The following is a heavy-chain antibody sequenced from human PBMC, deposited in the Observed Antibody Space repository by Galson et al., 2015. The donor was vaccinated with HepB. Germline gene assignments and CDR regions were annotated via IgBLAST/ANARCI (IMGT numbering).Heavy chain of an antibody. J-gene: IGHJ4*02. D-gene: IGHD6-19*01. CDR3: ASAARVAGPLELGDY. V-gene: IGHV3-33*01. CDR1: GFTFSSYG. Sequence: SLRLSCAASGFTFSSYGMHWVRQAPGKGLEWVAVIWYDGSNKYYADSVKGRFTISRDNSKNTLYLQMNSLRAEDTAVYYCASAARVAGPLELGDYWGQGTLVTVSS. CDR2: IWYDGSNK.